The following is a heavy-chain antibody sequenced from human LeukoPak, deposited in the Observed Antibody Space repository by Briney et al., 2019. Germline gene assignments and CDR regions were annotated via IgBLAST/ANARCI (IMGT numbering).Heavy chain of an antibody. J-gene: IGHJ6*03. Sequence: SETLSLTCTVSGGSISSYYWSWIRQPPGKGLEWIGYIYYSGSSNYNPSLKSRVTISVDTSKNQFSLKLSSVTAADTAVYYCARAPYYYYYMDVWGKGTTVTVSS. CDR2: IYYSGSS. CDR1: GGSISSYY. V-gene: IGHV4-59*01. CDR3: ARAPYYYYYMDV.